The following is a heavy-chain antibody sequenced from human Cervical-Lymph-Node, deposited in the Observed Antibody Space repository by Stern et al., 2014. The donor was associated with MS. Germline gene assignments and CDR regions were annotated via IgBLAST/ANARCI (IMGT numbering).Heavy chain of an antibody. CDR3: AREGSTVYYGMDV. V-gene: IGHV4-30-4*01. D-gene: IGHD4-17*01. CDR1: GGSISSGDYY. Sequence: QVQLQESGPGLVKPSQTLSLTCTVSGGSISSGDYYWSWIRQPPEKGLAWIGYIYYSGGTYSNPSLKSRVTISVDTSKNQFSLKLSSVTAADTAVYYCAREGSTVYYGMDVWGQGTTVTVSS. CDR2: IYYSGGT. J-gene: IGHJ6*02.